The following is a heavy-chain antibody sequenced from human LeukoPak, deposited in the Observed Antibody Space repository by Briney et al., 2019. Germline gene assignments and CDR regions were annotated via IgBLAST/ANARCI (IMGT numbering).Heavy chain of an antibody. CDR3: ARAEGYCSSTSCYYYYGMDV. CDR2: IKQDGSEK. Sequence: PGGSLRLSCVASGFTFSSYWMSWVRQAPGKGLEWVANIKQDGSEKYYVDSVKGRFTISRDNAKNSLYLQMNSLRAEDTAVYYCARAEGYCSSTSCYYYYGMDVWGQGTTVTVSS. D-gene: IGHD2-2*01. V-gene: IGHV3-7*01. CDR1: GFTFSSYW. J-gene: IGHJ6*02.